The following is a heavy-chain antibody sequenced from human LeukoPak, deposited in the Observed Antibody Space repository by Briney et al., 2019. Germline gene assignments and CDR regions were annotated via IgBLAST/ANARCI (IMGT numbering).Heavy chain of an antibody. CDR1: GGSFSGYY. CDR2: INHSGST. V-gene: IGHV4-34*01. Sequence: PSETLSLTCAVYGGSFSGYYWSWIRQPPGKGLEWIGEINHSGSTNYNPSLKSRVTISVDTSKNQFSLKPSSVTAADTAVYYCARGRIGYCSSTSCRGWFDPWGQGTLVTVSS. CDR3: ARGRIGYCSSTSCRGWFDP. D-gene: IGHD2-2*01. J-gene: IGHJ5*02.